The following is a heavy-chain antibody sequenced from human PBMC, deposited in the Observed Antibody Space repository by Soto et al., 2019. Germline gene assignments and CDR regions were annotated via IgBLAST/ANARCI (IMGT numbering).Heavy chain of an antibody. V-gene: IGHV1-46*01. D-gene: IGHD3-22*01. J-gene: IGHJ4*02. CDR2: INPSGGST. CDR3: ARGQKAATYYYDSSGYFAYLDY. Sequence: ASVKVACKASGYTFTSYYMPWVRQAPGQGLEWMGIINPSGGSTSYAQKFQGRVTMTRDTSTSTVYMELSSLRSEDTAVYYCARGQKAATYYYDSSGYFAYLDYWGQGTLVTVSS. CDR1: GYTFTSYY.